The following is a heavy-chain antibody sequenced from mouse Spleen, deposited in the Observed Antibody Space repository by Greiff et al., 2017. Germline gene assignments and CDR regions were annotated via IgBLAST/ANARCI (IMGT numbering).Heavy chain of an antibody. CDR2: IRSGGGNT. CDR1: GFTFSSYT. V-gene: IGHV5-9*04. CDR3: ARMDYGIAMDY. J-gene: IGHJ4*01. D-gene: IGHD1-1*01. Sequence: EVKLMESGGGLVKPGGSLKLSCAASGFTFSSYTMSWVRQTPEKRLEWVATIRSGGGNTYYPDSVKGRFTISRDNARNILYLQMSSLRSEDTAMYYCARMDYGIAMDYWGQGTSVTVSS.